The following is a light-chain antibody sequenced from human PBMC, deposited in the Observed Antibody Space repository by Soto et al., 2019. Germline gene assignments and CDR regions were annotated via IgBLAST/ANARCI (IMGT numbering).Light chain of an antibody. Sequence: QSALTQPASVSGSPGQSITISCTGTSSDVGGYNYVSWYQQHPGKAPKLMIYEVSNRPSGVPNRFSGSKSGSTASLTISGLQAEDEADYYCSSYTSSSTLVFGGGTQLTVL. CDR2: EVS. CDR3: SSYTSSSTLV. J-gene: IGLJ3*02. V-gene: IGLV2-14*01. CDR1: SSDVGGYNY.